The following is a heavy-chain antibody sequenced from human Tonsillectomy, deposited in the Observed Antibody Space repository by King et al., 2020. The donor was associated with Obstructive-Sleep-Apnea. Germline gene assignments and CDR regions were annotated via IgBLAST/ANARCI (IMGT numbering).Heavy chain of an antibody. J-gene: IGHJ4*02. CDR2: IRNKANNYAT. Sequence: VQLVESGGGLVQPGGSLKLSCAASGFTFSGSSIHWVRQAFGRGLEWVGRIRNKANNYATTYAESLEGRFTISRDESKNTAYLQMNSLKIEDTAVYYCARLTEYRQWGQGTLVTVSS. CDR1: GFTFSGSS. V-gene: IGHV3-73*01. CDR3: ARLTEYRQ. D-gene: IGHD6-6*01.